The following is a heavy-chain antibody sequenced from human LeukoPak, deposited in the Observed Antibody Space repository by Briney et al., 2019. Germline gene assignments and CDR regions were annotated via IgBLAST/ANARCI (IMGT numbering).Heavy chain of an antibody. D-gene: IGHD6-13*01. Sequence: SQTLSLTCTVSGGSISSGGYYWSWIRQHPGKGLEWIGYIYYSGSTYYNPSLKSRVTISVDTSNYQFSLRLSSVTAADTAVYYCARDFLRPDSSSGYSYYYGMDVWGQGTTVTVSS. CDR2: IYYSGST. CDR3: ARDFLRPDSSSGYSYYYGMDV. V-gene: IGHV4-31*03. J-gene: IGHJ6*02. CDR1: GGSISSGGYY.